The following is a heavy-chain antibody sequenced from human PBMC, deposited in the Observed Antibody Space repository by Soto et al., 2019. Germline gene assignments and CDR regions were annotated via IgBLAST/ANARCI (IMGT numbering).Heavy chain of an antibody. Sequence: RLCCASSGFTFSNYGMHWVRQTPGKGLEWVAVISYDGSHEFYTDSVKGRFTISRDNSKNTLYLQMNSLKTEDTAMYYCAKDPKCCTIGSHFLDNWFDPWGQGTLVTVSS. D-gene: IGHD2-8*01. CDR2: ISYDGSHE. J-gene: IGHJ5*02. CDR3: AKDPKCCTIGSHFLDNWFDP. V-gene: IGHV3-30*18. CDR1: GFTFSNYG.